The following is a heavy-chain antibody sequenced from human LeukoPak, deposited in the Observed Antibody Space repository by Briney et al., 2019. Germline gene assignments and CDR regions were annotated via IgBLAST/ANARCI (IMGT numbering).Heavy chain of an antibody. CDR1: GGIFSSYA. Sequence: SVKVSCKASGGIFSSYAISWVRQAPGQGLEWMGGIIPIFGTANYAQKFQGRVTITADESTSTAYMELSSLRSEDTAVYYCASGAVPAAITGYYFDYWGQGTLVTVSS. D-gene: IGHD2-2*01. CDR2: IIPIFGTA. V-gene: IGHV1-69*13. CDR3: ASGAVPAAITGYYFDY. J-gene: IGHJ4*02.